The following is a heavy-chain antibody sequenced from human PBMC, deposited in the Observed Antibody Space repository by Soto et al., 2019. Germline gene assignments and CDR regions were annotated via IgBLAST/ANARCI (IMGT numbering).Heavy chain of an antibody. Sequence: PSETLSLTCTVSGGSISSYYWSWIRQPPGKGLEWIGYIYYSGSTNYNPSLKSRVTISVDTSKNQFSLKLSSVTAADTAVYYCARGSFAYSGWWIPYYFDYWGQGTLVTVSS. J-gene: IGHJ4*02. D-gene: IGHD6-19*01. CDR1: GGSISSYY. V-gene: IGHV4-59*12. CDR2: IYYSGST. CDR3: ARGSFAYSGWWIPYYFDY.